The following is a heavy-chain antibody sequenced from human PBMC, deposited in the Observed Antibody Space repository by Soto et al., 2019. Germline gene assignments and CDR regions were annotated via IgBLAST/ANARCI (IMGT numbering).Heavy chain of an antibody. CDR2: IYWDDDK. CDR3: EHSVVAGLGYYFDY. J-gene: IGHJ4*02. CDR1: GFSLSSTRVA. V-gene: IGHV2-5*02. Sequence: QITLKESGPTLVKPTQTLTLTCTFSGFSLSSTRVAVGWIRQPPGKALEWLPLIYWDDDKRYSPFLKSRLTITKDTSKNPVVLTMTNMDPVDTAAYSCEHSVVAGLGYYFDYWGQGTLVTVSS. D-gene: IGHD6-19*01.